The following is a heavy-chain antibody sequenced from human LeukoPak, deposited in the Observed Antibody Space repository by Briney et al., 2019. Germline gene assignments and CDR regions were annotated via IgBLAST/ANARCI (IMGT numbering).Heavy chain of an antibody. Sequence: GSVKVSCKASVYTFTSCDINWVRQATGQGLEWMGWMNPNRGNTGYGQSFQGRITMTRDISIGTAYMELSNLTSEDTAIYYCTRGSSGRRDNWGQGTLDSVSA. CDR2: MNPNRGNT. CDR3: TRGSSGRRDN. D-gene: IGHD6-19*01. V-gene: IGHV1-8*01. J-gene: IGHJ4*02. CDR1: VYTFTSCD.